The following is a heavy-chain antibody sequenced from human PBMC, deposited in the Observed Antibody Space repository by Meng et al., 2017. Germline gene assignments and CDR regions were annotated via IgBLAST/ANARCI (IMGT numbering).Heavy chain of an antibody. Sequence: ALQRPLASVTYSSTPSGYAFSSYVISGVQHAPGQGLAWVGWIVSYKGICTDAQKLQGRATMNPDTTTITVSKDLRTLRSNDTAVYYCARYHFGGMGNWYFDLWGRGTLVTVSS. CDR1: GYAFSSYV. CDR2: IVSYKGIC. CDR3: ARYHFGGMGNWYFDL. D-gene: IGHD3-16*01. J-gene: IGHJ2*01. V-gene: IGHV1-18*01.